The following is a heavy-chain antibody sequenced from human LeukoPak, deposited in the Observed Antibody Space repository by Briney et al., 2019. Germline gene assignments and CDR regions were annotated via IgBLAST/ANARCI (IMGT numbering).Heavy chain of an antibody. Sequence: GGSLRLFCAASGFTFSSYSMNWVRQAPGKGLEWVSSISSSSSYIYYADSVKGRFTISRDNAKNSLYLQMNSLRAEDTAVYYCARALIDRFLGDYWGQGTLVTVSS. J-gene: IGHJ4*02. CDR1: GFTFSSYS. CDR2: ISSSSSYI. V-gene: IGHV3-21*01. CDR3: ARALIDRFLGDY. D-gene: IGHD2-8*01.